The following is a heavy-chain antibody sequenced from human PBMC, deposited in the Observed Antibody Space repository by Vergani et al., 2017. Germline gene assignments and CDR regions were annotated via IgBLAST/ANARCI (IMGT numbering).Heavy chain of an antibody. CDR1: GFTFSSYS. CDR2: ISSSSSYI. Sequence: EVQLVESGGGLVKPGGSLRLSCAASGFTFSSYSMNWVRQAPGKGLEWVPSISSSSSYIYYADSVKGRFTISRDNAKNALYLQMNSLRAEATAVDYWARDLRVLEWLLFPATTGESYYYYYGMDVWGQGTTVTVSS. J-gene: IGHJ6*02. V-gene: IGHV3-21*01. CDR3: ARDLRVLEWLLFPATTGESYYYYYGMDV. D-gene: IGHD3-3*01.